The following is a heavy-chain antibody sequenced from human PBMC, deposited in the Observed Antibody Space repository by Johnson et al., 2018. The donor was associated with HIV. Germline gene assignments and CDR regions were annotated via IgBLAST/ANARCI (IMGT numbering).Heavy chain of an antibody. CDR2: ISSDGSNQ. D-gene: IGHD1-26*01. CDR3: ASAWGELDDAFDI. J-gene: IGHJ3*02. Sequence: QVQLVESGGGVVHPGRSLRLSCAASGFTFSSSGMHWVRQAPGKGLEWVAVISSDGSNQYYADSVKGRFTISRDNSKNTLYLQMNSLRAEDTAVYYCASAWGELDDAFDIWGQGTMVTVSS. CDR1: GFTFSSSG. V-gene: IGHV3-30*03.